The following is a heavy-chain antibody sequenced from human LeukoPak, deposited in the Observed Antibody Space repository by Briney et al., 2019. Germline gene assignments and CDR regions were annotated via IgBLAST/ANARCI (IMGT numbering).Heavy chain of an antibody. D-gene: IGHD3-22*01. V-gene: IGHV1-69*05. CDR1: GGTFSSYA. J-gene: IGHJ4*02. Sequence: GASVKVSCKASGGTFSSYAISWVRQAPGQGLEWMGRIIPIFGTANYAQKFQGRVTITTDEPTSTAYMELSSLRSEDTAVYYCARELGTYYYDSSGYYAHFDYWGQGTLVTVSS. CDR2: IIPIFGTA. CDR3: ARELGTYYYDSSGYYAHFDY.